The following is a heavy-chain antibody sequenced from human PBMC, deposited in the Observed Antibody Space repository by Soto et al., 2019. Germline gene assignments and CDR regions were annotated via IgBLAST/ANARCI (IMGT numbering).Heavy chain of an antibody. J-gene: IGHJ4*02. D-gene: IGHD4-4*01. CDR1: GFTFSSYG. Sequence: SLRLSCAASGFTFSSYGMHWVRQAPGKGLEWVAVISYDGSNKYYADSVKGRFTISRDNSKNTLYLQMNSLRAEDTAVYYCARDAYSNYYFDYWGQGTLVTVSS. CDR3: ARDAYSNYYFDY. V-gene: IGHV3-30*03. CDR2: ISYDGSNK.